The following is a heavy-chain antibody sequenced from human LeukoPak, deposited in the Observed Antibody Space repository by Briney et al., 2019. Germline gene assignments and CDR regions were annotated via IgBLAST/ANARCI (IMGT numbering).Heavy chain of an antibody. V-gene: IGHV3-21*01. Sequence: GGSLRFSCAASGFTFSSYSMNWVRQAPGKGLEWVSAISSSSNYIYYADSVKGRFTISRDNAKNSLYLQMNGLRAEDTAVYYCARDPSSGWYLKGWFDPWGQGTLVTVSS. CDR3: ARDPSSGWYLKGWFDP. D-gene: IGHD6-19*01. CDR1: GFTFSSYS. CDR2: ISSSSNYI. J-gene: IGHJ5*02.